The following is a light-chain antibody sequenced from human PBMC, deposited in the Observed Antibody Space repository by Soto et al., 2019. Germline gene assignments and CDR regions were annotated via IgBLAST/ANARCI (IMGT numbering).Light chain of an antibody. J-gene: IGKJ4*01. Sequence: EIVLTQSPASLSLSPGERATLSCRASQSISGYLAWYQQKPDQAPRLLIYDASNRATGIPARFSGSGSGTDFTITSSRLEPEDFAVYFWQQRSNWPLTFGGGTQVEIK. CDR3: QQRSNWPLT. CDR1: QSISGY. V-gene: IGKV3-11*01. CDR2: DAS.